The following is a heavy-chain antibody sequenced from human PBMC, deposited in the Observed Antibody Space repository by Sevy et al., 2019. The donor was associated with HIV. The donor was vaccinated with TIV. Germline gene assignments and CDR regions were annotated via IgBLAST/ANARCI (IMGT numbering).Heavy chain of an antibody. Sequence: ASVKVSCKASGGTFSSYAISWVRQAPGQGLEWMGGIIPIFGTANYAQKFQGRVTITADKSTSTAYKELSSLRSEDTAVYYCARGASYCSGGSCYSVAFDIWGQGTMVTVSS. V-gene: IGHV1-69*06. CDR3: ARGASYCSGGSCYSVAFDI. CDR1: GGTFSSYA. D-gene: IGHD2-15*01. CDR2: IIPIFGTA. J-gene: IGHJ3*02.